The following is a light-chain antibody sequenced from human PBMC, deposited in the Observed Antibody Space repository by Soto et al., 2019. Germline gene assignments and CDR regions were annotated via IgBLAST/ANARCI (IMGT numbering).Light chain of an antibody. CDR3: QQYNSYWWT. Sequence: DIQMTQSPSSLSASVGDRVTITCRASQSISSRLAWYQQKPGKAPKLLIYKASSLESGVPSRFSGSGSGTEFTLTISSLQPDDFATYYCQQYNSYWWTFGQGTKVDIK. CDR1: QSISSR. J-gene: IGKJ1*01. CDR2: KAS. V-gene: IGKV1-5*03.